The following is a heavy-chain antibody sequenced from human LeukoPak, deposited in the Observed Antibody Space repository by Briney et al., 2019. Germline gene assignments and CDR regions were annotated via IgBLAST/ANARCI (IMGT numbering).Heavy chain of an antibody. Sequence: PGGSLRLSCAASGFTLSSYAMSWIRQPPGKGLEWIGYVYYTGSTNYNPSLKSRVTMFEDKSKNQFSLRLYSVTVADTAVYYCARHFAYSSSSYFDYWGQGSLVTVSS. CDR3: ARHFAYSSSSYFDY. CDR2: VYYTGST. J-gene: IGHJ4*02. V-gene: IGHV4-59*08. D-gene: IGHD6-6*01. CDR1: GFTLSSYA.